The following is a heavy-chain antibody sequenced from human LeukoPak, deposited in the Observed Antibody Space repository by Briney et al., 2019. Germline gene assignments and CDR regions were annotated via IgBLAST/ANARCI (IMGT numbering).Heavy chain of an antibody. CDR3: ARDLALYSGSPGAFDI. CDR2: ISAYNGNT. J-gene: IGHJ3*02. V-gene: IGHV1-18*01. CDR1: GYTFTSYG. D-gene: IGHD1-26*01. Sequence: GASLKVSCTASGYTFTSYGISWVRQAPGQGLEWIGWISAYNGNTNYAQKLQGRGTMTTDTSKSTAYMALRSLRSDHTAVYYCARDLALYSGSPGAFDIWGQGTMVTVSS.